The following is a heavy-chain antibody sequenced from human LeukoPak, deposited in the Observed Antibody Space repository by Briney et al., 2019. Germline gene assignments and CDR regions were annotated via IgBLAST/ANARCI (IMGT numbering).Heavy chain of an antibody. CDR3: ASGGPQGSWSSIGPDP. Sequence: SETLSLTCTVSGGSISSSSYYWGWIHQPPGKGLEWIGSIYYSGSTYYNPSLKSRVTISVDTSKNQFSLKLSSVTAADTAVYYCASGGPQGSWSSIGPDPWGQGTLVTVSS. V-gene: IGHV4-39*07. D-gene: IGHD6-13*01. CDR2: IYYSGST. J-gene: IGHJ5*02. CDR1: GGSISSSSYY.